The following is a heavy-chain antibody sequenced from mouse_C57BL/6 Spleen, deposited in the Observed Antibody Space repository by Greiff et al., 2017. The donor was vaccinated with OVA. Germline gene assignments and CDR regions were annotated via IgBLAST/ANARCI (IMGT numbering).Heavy chain of an antibody. CDR2: IYPRSGNT. Sequence: QVQLQQSGAELARPGASVKLSCKASGYTFTSYGISWVKQRTGQGLEWIGEIYPRSGNTYYNEKFKGKATLTADKYSSTADMELRSLTSEDSAVDCCARGGGDAMDYWGQGTSVTVSS. J-gene: IGHJ4*01. V-gene: IGHV1-81*01. CDR3: ARGGGDAMDY. CDR1: GYTFTSYG.